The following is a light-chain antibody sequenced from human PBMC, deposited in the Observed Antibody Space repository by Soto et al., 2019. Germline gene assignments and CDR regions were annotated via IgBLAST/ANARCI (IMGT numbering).Light chain of an antibody. V-gene: IGKV3-15*01. CDR2: DVS. Sequence: EIVMTQSPATLSVSPGEGATLSCRASQSISRNLAWYQQRLGQTPRLLIYDVSTRSTGIPARFSGSGSGTEFTLTISSLQSEDFAIYYCQQYKNWPRTFGQGTKVDIK. CDR3: QQYKNWPRT. CDR1: QSISRN. J-gene: IGKJ1*01.